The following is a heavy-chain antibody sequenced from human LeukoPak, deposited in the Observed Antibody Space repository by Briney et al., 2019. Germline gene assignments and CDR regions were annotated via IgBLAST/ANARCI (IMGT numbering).Heavy chain of an antibody. Sequence: GGSLRLSCAASGFTFSSYSMNWVRQAPGKGLEWVSSISSSSSYIYYADSVKGRFTISRDNAKNSLYLQMNSLRAEDTAVYYCARDPQYSCGGDYWGRGTLVSVSS. D-gene: IGHD6-19*01. J-gene: IGHJ4*02. V-gene: IGHV3-21*01. CDR1: GFTFSSYS. CDR3: ARDPQYSCGGDY. CDR2: ISSSSSYI.